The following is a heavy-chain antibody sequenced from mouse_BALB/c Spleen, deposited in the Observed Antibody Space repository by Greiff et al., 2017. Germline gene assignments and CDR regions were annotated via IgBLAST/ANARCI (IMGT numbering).Heavy chain of an antibody. D-gene: IGHD1-1*01. CDR2: ISSGGST. Sequence: EVMLVESGGGLVKPGGSLKLSCAASGFTFSSYAMSWVRQTPEKRLEWVASISSGGSTYYPDSVKGRFTISRDNARNILYLQMSSLRSEDTAMYYCARDYGSSSYYFDYWGQGTTLTVSS. J-gene: IGHJ2*01. V-gene: IGHV5-6-5*01. CDR1: GFTFSSYA. CDR3: ARDYGSSSYYFDY.